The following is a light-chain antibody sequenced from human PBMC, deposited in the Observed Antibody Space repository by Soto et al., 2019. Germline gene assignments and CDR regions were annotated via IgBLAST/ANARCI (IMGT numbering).Light chain of an antibody. CDR1: QSVGSN. CDR3: QQYNKWPQT. CDR2: ATS. Sequence: EFVLTQSPGTLSLSPGERATLSCRARQSVGSNLAWYQQKPGQAPRLLIYATSTRATGTPARFSGSGSGTDFTLTISSLQSEDFAVYCCQQYNKWPQTFGQGTKVDIK. V-gene: IGKV3-15*01. J-gene: IGKJ1*01.